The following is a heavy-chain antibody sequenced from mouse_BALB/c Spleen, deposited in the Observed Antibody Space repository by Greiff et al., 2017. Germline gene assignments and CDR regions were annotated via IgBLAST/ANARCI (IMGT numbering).Heavy chain of an antibody. Sequence: EVQLQQSGPGLVKPSQSLSLTCSVTGYSITSGYYWNWIRQFPGNKLEWMGYISYDGSNNYNPSLKNRISITRDTSKNQFLLKLNSVTTEDTATYYCAREYYYGSSYYAMDYWGQGTSVTVSS. CDR2: ISYDGSN. D-gene: IGHD1-1*01. J-gene: IGHJ4*01. CDR3: AREYYYGSSYYAMDY. CDR1: GYSITSGYY. V-gene: IGHV3-6*02.